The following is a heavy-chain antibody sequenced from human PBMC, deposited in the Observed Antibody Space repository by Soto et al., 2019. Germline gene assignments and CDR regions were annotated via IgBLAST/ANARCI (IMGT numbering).Heavy chain of an antibody. V-gene: IGHV4-34*01. D-gene: IGHD2-2*01. J-gene: IGHJ1*01. Sequence: QVQLQQWGAGLLKPSETLSLTCAVYGGSFSGYYWSWIRQPPGKGLEWIGEINHSGSTNYNPSLKSRVTISVDTSKNQFSLKLSSVTAADTAVYYCARGPDCSSTSCYRYFQHWGQGTLVTVSS. CDR3: ARGPDCSSTSCYRYFQH. CDR1: GGSFSGYY. CDR2: INHSGST.